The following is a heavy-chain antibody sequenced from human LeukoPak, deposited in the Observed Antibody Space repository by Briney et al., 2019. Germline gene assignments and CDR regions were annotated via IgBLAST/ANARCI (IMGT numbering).Heavy chain of an antibody. J-gene: IGHJ3*02. Sequence: GGSLRLFCAASGFTFSSYGMHWVRQAPGKGLEWGAIIWYDGSNEYYADSVKGRFTISRDNSKNTLYLQMNSLRAEDTAVYYCARGREYSGFRTASDIWGQGARVTVSS. CDR1: GFTFSSYG. CDR3: ARGREYSGFRTASDI. CDR2: IWYDGSNE. D-gene: IGHD5-12*01. V-gene: IGHV3-33*01.